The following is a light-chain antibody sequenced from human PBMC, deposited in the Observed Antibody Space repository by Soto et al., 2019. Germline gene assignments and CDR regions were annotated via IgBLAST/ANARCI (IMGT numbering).Light chain of an antibody. V-gene: IGKV1-39*01. Sequence: DIQMTQSPSSLSSSVGDRVTITCRTSQSIDNYLNWYRQKPGKAPKLLIYAASSLQSGVPSRFSGSGSETEFTLSISSLQPEDFATYFCQQIYSAPLTFGGGTKV. CDR2: AAS. CDR3: QQIYSAPLT. J-gene: IGKJ4*01. CDR1: QSIDNY.